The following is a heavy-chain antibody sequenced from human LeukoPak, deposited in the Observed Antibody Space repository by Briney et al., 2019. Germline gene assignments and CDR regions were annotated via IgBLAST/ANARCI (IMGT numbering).Heavy chain of an antibody. Sequence: ASVKISCKASGYTFTGYYMHWVRQAPGQGLEWMGRINPNSVGTNYAQKFQGRVTMTRDTSISTAYMELSRLRSDDTAVYYCAREYYYDSSGYYRGSNAFDIWGQGTMVTVSS. CDR2: INPNSVGT. V-gene: IGHV1-2*06. CDR1: GYTFTGYY. J-gene: IGHJ3*02. D-gene: IGHD3-22*01. CDR3: AREYYYDSSGYYRGSNAFDI.